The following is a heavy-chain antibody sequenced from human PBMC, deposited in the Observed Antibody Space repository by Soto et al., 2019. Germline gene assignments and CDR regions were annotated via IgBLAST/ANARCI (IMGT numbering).Heavy chain of an antibody. CDR3: AKDTYCSGGSCYPGGFDY. J-gene: IGHJ4*02. CDR2: ISWNSGSI. Sequence: EVQLVESGGGLVQPGRSLGLSCAASGFTFDDYAMHWVRQAPGKGLEWVSGISWNSGSIGYADSVKGRFTISRDNAKNSLYLQMNSLRAEDTALYYCAKDTYCSGGSCYPGGFDYWGQGTLVTVSS. CDR1: GFTFDDYA. D-gene: IGHD2-15*01. V-gene: IGHV3-9*01.